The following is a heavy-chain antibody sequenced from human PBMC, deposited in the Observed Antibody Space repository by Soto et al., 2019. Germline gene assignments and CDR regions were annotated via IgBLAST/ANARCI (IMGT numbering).Heavy chain of an antibody. CDR1: GFTFSSYS. CDR2: ISSSSSTI. CDR3: ARDIIPGYDFSYYFDY. Sequence: GGSLRLSCAASGFTFSSYSMNWVRQAPGKGLEWVSYISSSSSTIYYADSVKGRFTISRDNAKNSLYLQMNSLRAEDTAVYYCARDIIPGYDFSYYFDYWGQGTLVTVSS. V-gene: IGHV3-48*01. J-gene: IGHJ4*02. D-gene: IGHD3-3*01.